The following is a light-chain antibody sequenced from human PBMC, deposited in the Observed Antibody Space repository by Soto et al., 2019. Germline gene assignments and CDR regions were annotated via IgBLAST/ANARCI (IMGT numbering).Light chain of an antibody. Sequence: DIQMTQSPSTLSASVGDRVTITCRASQGISGWLAWYQQRPGKAPELVIYDDSSLQGGVPSRFSGSGSGTEFTLTITSLQADDFATYFRQQYNSYPYTFGQGTKLEIK. V-gene: IGKV1-5*01. J-gene: IGKJ2*01. CDR2: DDS. CDR3: QQYNSYPYT. CDR1: QGISGW.